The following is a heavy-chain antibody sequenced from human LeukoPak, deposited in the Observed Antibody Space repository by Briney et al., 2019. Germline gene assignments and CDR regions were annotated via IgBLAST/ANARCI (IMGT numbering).Heavy chain of an antibody. V-gene: IGHV3-21*01. Sequence: GGSLRLSCAASGFTFSSYSMNWVRQAPGKGLEWVSSISSSSSYIYYADSVKGRFTISRDNAKNSLYLQMNSLRAEDTAVYYCARSYHDSSGYPLLDYWGQGTLVTVSS. D-gene: IGHD3-22*01. CDR3: ARSYHDSSGYPLLDY. CDR2: ISSSSSYI. J-gene: IGHJ4*02. CDR1: GFTFSSYS.